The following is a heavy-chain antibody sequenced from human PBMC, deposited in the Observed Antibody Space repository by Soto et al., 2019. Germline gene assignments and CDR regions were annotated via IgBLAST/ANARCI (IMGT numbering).Heavy chain of an antibody. CDR3: TMVRGVTTNDWYFDL. CDR2: ISSSVSTT. V-gene: IGHV3-11*01. J-gene: IGHJ2*01. Sequence: QVQLVESGGGLVKPGGSLRLSCAASGFTFSDYYMSWIRQAPGKGLEWVSYISSSVSTTYYGDSVKGRFTISRDNAKNSLYLQRNSLRAEDTAVYYCTMVRGVTTNDWYFDLWGRGTLVTVSS. CDR1: GFTFSDYY. D-gene: IGHD3-10*01.